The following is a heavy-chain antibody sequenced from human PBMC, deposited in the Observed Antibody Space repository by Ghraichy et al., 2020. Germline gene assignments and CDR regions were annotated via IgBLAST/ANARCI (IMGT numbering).Heavy chain of an antibody. Sequence: GGSLRLSCAASGFTFSSYGMHWVRQAPGKGLEWVAVISYDGSNKYYADSVKGRFTISRDNSKNTLYLQMNSLRAEDTAVYYCAKAHAGRRITIFGVPIAQLKDYYYGMDVWGQGTTVTVSS. J-gene: IGHJ6*02. CDR1: GFTFSSYG. D-gene: IGHD3-3*01. CDR3: AKAHAGRRITIFGVPIAQLKDYYYGMDV. V-gene: IGHV3-30*18. CDR2: ISYDGSNK.